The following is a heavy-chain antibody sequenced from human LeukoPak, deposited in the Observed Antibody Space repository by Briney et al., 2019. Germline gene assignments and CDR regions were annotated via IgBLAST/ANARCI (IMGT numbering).Heavy chain of an antibody. CDR1: GLTFSSSG. CDR3: AKDVWGDI. D-gene: IGHD3-16*01. CDR2: ISYDGSTK. V-gene: IGHV3-30*18. J-gene: IGHJ3*02. Sequence: GRSLRLSCAASGLTFSSSGMHWLRLAPGKGLEWVAVISYDGSTKLYADSVKGRFTISRDNSKKTLYLQMNSLRVEDTAVYYCAKDVWGDIWGQGTMVAVSS.